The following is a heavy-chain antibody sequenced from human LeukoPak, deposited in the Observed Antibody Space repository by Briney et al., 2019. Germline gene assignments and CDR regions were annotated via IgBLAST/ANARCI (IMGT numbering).Heavy chain of an antibody. CDR1: GGTFSSYA. CDR3: ARGRVVVIMDAFDI. Sequence: GASVKVSCKASGGTFSSYAISWVRQAPGQGLEWMGGIIPIFGTANYAQKFQGRVTITADKSTSTAYMELSSLRSEDTAVYYCARGRVVVIMDAFDIWGQGTMVTVSS. V-gene: IGHV1-69*06. D-gene: IGHD3-22*01. J-gene: IGHJ3*02. CDR2: IIPIFGTA.